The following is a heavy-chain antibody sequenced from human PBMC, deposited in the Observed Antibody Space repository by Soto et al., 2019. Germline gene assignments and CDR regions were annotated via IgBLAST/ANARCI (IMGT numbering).Heavy chain of an antibody. Sequence: SETLSLTCTVSGGSISSGGYYWSWIRQHPGKGLEWIGYIYYSGSTYYNPSLKSRVTISVDTSKNQFSLKLSSVTAADTAVYYCARAQTTPNDAFDIWGQGTMVTVSS. D-gene: IGHD4-17*01. CDR2: IYYSGST. V-gene: IGHV4-31*03. J-gene: IGHJ3*02. CDR3: ARAQTTPNDAFDI. CDR1: GGSISSGGYY.